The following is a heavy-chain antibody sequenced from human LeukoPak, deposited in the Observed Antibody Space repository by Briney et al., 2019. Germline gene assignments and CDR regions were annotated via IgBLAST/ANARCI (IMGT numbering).Heavy chain of an antibody. CDR2: ISGSGGST. D-gene: IGHD1-14*01. J-gene: IGHJ4*02. CDR3: ANHNQSKHRPLDY. CDR1: GFTFSSYA. Sequence: SGGSLRLSCAASGFTFSSYAMSWVRQAPGKGLEWVSAISGSGGSTYYADSVKGRFTISRDNSKNTLYLQMNSLRAEDTAVYYCANHNQSKHRPLDYWGQGTLVTVSS. V-gene: IGHV3-23*01.